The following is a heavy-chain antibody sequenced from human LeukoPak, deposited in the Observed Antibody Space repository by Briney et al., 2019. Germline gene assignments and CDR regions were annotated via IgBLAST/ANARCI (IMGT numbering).Heavy chain of an antibody. CDR1: GGSMTGYY. CDR2: VHSSGGT. D-gene: IGHD3-22*01. V-gene: IGHV4-59*08. J-gene: IGHJ5*02. Sequence: SETLSLTCTVSGGSMTGYYWAWIRQPPGKRLEWIGYVHSSGGTKYSPSLKSRVTVSIDMSKNQFSLNLRSVTAADSAAYYCTKLSDWGADGYDSPHWFDPWGQGSLVTVSS. CDR3: TKLSDWGADGYDSPHWFDP.